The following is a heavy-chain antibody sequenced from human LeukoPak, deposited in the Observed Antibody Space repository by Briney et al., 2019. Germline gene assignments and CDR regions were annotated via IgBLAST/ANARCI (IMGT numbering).Heavy chain of an antibody. Sequence: KTGGSLRLSCAASGFTFSSYSMNWVRQAPGKGLEWVSSITSSSSYIYYADSVKGRFTISRDNAKNSLYLQMNSLRAEDTAVYYCARDPYSGSYSAYYYYYMDVWGKGTTVTVSS. J-gene: IGHJ6*03. D-gene: IGHD1-26*01. CDR2: ITSSSSYI. V-gene: IGHV3-21*01. CDR3: ARDPYSGSYSAYYYYYMDV. CDR1: GFTFSSYS.